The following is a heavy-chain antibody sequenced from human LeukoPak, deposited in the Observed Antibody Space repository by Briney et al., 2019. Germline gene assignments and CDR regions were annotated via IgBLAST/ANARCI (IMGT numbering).Heavy chain of an antibody. J-gene: IGHJ5*02. D-gene: IGHD3-22*01. CDR2: ISYDESNK. CDR1: GFTFSSYG. CDR3: AKDQVYYDSSGYYYEWFDP. V-gene: IGHV3-30*18. Sequence: GGSLRLSCAASGFTFSSYGMHWVRQAPGKGLEWVAVISYDESNKYYADSVKGRFTISRDNSKNTLYLQMNSLRAEDTAVYYCAKDQVYYDSSGYYYEWFDPWGQGTLVTVSS.